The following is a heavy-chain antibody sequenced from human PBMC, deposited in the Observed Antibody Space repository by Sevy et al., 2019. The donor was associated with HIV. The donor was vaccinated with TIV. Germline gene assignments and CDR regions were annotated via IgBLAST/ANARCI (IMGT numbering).Heavy chain of an antibody. D-gene: IGHD4-17*01. CDR2: MKQDGSEK. V-gene: IGHV3-7*01. Sequence: GGSLRLSCAASGFTFSSYWMSWVRQAPGKGLEWVATMKQDGSEKYYVDSVKGRFTISRDNAKHSLYLQMNSLRVEDTAIYYCTRDLPPSATTVAHFDYWGQGTLVTVSS. CDR3: TRDLPPSATTVAHFDY. J-gene: IGHJ4*02. CDR1: GFTFSSYW.